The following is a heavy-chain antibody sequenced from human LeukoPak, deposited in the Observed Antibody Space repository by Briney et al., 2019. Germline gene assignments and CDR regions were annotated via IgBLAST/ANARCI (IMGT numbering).Heavy chain of an antibody. Sequence: PGRSLRLSCTTSGFTFGDYAMSWVRQTPGKGLEWVGFIRSNSYGATRQYAASVKGRFSISRDDSENIAHLQMNSLKTEDTAVYFCTRMAFEVSVSDYFDFWGQGVLVTVSS. CDR3: TRMAFEVSVSDYFDF. CDR2: IRSNSYGATR. J-gene: IGHJ4*02. V-gene: IGHV3-49*04. D-gene: IGHD3-10*01. CDR1: GFTFGDYA.